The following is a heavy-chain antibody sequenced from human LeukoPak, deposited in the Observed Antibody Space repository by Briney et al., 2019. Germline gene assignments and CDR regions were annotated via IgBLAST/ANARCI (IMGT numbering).Heavy chain of an antibody. V-gene: IGHV3-13*01. CDR2: IGTAGDT. J-gene: IGHJ3*02. CDR1: GFTFSSYD. D-gene: IGHD2-21*02. CDR3: ARDRGDNLSYAFDI. Sequence: GGSLRLSCAASGFTFSSYDMHWVRQATGKGLEWVSAIGTAGDTYYPGSVKGRFTISRENAKNSLYLQMNSLRAGDTAVYYCARDRGDNLSYAFDIWGQGTMVTVSS.